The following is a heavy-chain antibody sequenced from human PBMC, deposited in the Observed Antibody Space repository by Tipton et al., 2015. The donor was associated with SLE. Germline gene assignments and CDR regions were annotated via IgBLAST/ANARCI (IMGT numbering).Heavy chain of an antibody. D-gene: IGHD3-16*02. CDR2: IYYSGNT. CDR1: GGSISSSDYY. CDR3: ARWGSFYYYMDV. J-gene: IGHJ6*03. Sequence: TLSLTCTVSGGSISSSDYYWTWIRQHPGKGLEWFGYIYYSGNTYYNPSLKSRITISVDTSTNQFSLKLNSVTAADTAVYYCARWGSFYYYMDVWGKGTTVTVSS. V-gene: IGHV4-31*03.